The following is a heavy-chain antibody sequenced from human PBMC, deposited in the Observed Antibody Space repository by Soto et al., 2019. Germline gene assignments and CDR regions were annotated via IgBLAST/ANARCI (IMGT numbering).Heavy chain of an antibody. CDR3: ARTGYSSGWYKAAFDI. J-gene: IGHJ3*02. CDR2: INHSGST. V-gene: IGHV4-34*01. Sequence: AETLSLTCAVYGGSFSGYYWIWIRQPPGKGLEWIGEINHSGSTNYNPSLKSRVTISVDTSKNQFSLKLSSVTAADTAVYYCARTGYSSGWYKAAFDIWGQGTMVTVSS. CDR1: GGSFSGYY. D-gene: IGHD6-19*01.